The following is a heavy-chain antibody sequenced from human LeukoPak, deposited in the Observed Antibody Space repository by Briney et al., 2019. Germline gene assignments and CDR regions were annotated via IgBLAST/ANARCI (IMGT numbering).Heavy chain of an antibody. J-gene: IGHJ6*03. Sequence: SETLSLTCTVSGGSISSYYWTWIRQPPGKGLEWIGYIYGSGSTNYNPSLKSRVTISVDTSKNQFSLKLSSVTAADTAVYYCAGFLDTAMVTDWYYYYYMDVWGKGTTVTVSS. CDR3: AGFLDTAMVTDWYYYYYMDV. V-gene: IGHV4-59*12. CDR2: IYGSGST. CDR1: GGSISSYY. D-gene: IGHD5-18*01.